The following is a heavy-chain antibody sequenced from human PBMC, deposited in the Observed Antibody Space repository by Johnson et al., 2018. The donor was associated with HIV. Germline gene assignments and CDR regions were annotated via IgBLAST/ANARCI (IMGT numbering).Heavy chain of an antibody. J-gene: IGHJ3*02. CDR1: GFTFDEYG. Sequence: VQLVESGGGVVRPGGSLRLSCEVSGFTFDEYGMSWVRQAPGKGLEWVSGINWNGGSTGYADSVKGLFTISRDNARNFLYLQMNSVRAEDTALYFCARVLNARPQWALDIWGQGTMVTVSS. CDR2: INWNGGST. V-gene: IGHV3-20*04. CDR3: ARVLNARPQWALDI. D-gene: IGHD5-24*01.